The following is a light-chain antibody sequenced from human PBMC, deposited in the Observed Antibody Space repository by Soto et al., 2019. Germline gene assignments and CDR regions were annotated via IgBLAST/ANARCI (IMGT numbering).Light chain of an antibody. Sequence: QSALTQPASVSGSPGQSITISCTGTSSDVGGYNYVSWYQQHPGKAPKLMIYDVSNRPSGVSNRFSGSKSGNTASLTISGLKAEDEAAYYCSSYTSSSTLSFGGGTKLTVL. CDR2: DVS. J-gene: IGLJ2*01. V-gene: IGLV2-14*01. CDR1: SSDVGGYNY. CDR3: SSYTSSSTLS.